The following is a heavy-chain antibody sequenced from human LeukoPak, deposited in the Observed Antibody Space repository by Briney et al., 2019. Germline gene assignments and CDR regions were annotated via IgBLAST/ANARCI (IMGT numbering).Heavy chain of an antibody. D-gene: IGHD5-12*01. J-gene: IGHJ4*02. CDR3: ARYPYSDSGVWQAFDY. CDR1: GGSISSSSSY. V-gene: IGHV4-39*01. Sequence: NPSETLSLTCTVSGGSISSSSSYWGWIRQPPGKGLEWTGSMHYSGITYYNPSLTSRVTISVDTSKNQFSLRLTSVTAADTAVYYCARYPYSDSGVWQAFDYWGQGTLVTVSS. CDR2: MHYSGIT.